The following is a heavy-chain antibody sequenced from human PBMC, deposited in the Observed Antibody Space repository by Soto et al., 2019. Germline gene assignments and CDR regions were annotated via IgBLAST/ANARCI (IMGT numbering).Heavy chain of an antibody. J-gene: IGHJ4*01. CDR2: IFHRGSA. Sequence: PSETLSLTCRVSGGSMNSGDYYWSWVRQSPGKGLQWLGYIFHRGSAYYNPSLKSRLTMSIDTSKNQFSLRLTSVTAADTDRYFFYRAFYDVLAGYYVRYFDHCGYGALVTVSS. CDR3: YRAFYDVLAGYYVRYFDH. V-gene: IGHV4-30-4*01. D-gene: IGHD3-9*01. CDR1: GGSMNSGDYY.